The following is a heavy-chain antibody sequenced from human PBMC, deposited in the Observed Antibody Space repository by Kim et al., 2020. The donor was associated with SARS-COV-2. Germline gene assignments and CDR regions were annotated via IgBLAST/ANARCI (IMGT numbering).Heavy chain of an antibody. CDR1: GFSFSNYA. D-gene: IGHD3-3*01. V-gene: IGHV3-23*01. CDR3: AKDPYYDFWSGYYFDY. Sequence: GGSLRLSCAASGFSFSNYAMSWVRQAPGKGLEWVSAISGSGGSTYYADSVKGRFTISRDNSKNTLYLQMNSLIAEDTAVYYCAKDPYYDFWSGYYFDYWGQGTLVTVSS. J-gene: IGHJ4*02. CDR2: ISGSGGST.